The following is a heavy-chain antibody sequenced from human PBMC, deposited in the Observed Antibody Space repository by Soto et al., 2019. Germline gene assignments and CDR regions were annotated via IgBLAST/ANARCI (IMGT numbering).Heavy chain of an antibody. CDR1: GGSISGGGYY. V-gene: IGHV4-31*03. D-gene: IGHD3-22*01. J-gene: IGHJ4*02. CDR3: ARAASYYYASSGYYDY. Sequence: QVQLQESGPGLVKPSQTLSLTCTVSGGSISGGGYYWSWIRQHPGKGLEWIGYSYYSGSTYYNPSLQSRATISVDRSKNQFSLKLSSVTAADTAVYSCARAASYYYASSGYYDYWGQGTLVTVSS. CDR2: SYYSGST.